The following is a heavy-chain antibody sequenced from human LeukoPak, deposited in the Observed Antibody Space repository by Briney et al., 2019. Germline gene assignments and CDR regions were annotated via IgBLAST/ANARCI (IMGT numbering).Heavy chain of an antibody. Sequence: ASVKVSCKASGYTFTGYYMHWVRQAPGQGLEWMGWINPNSGGTNYAQKFQGRVTMTRDTSISTAYMELSRLRSDDTAVYYCARDSWSGNYYFDYWGQGTLVTVSS. J-gene: IGHJ4*02. CDR1: GYTFTGYY. CDR3: ARDSWSGNYYFDY. D-gene: IGHD3-3*01. V-gene: IGHV1-2*02. CDR2: INPNSGGT.